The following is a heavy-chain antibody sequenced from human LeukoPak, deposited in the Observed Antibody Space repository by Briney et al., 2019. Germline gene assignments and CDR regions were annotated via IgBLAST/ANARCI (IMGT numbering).Heavy chain of an antibody. CDR2: ISYDGSNT. V-gene: IGHV3-30-3*02. D-gene: IGHD3-3*01. J-gene: IGHJ4*02. Sequence: PGGSLRLSCAASGFTFSNFAMHWVRQAPGKGLEWVSIISYDGSNTYYADSVRGRFTISRDNSKNTVYLQMNSLRPEDTAVYYCAKPRGGYYFDHWGQGTLVTVSS. CDR1: GFTFSNFA. CDR3: AKPRGGYYFDH.